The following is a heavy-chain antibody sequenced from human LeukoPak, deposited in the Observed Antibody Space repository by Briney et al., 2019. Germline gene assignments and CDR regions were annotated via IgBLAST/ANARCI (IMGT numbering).Heavy chain of an antibody. Sequence: GGSLRLSCAASGFTFNTYWMHWVRQAPGKGLVWVARVNREGTTTAYADSVKGRLIISRDNSKDTLYLQMNSLRAEDTAVYYCARDSDWILFDYWGQGTPVTVSS. D-gene: IGHD2-2*03. CDR2: VNREGTTT. J-gene: IGHJ4*02. CDR3: ARDSDWILFDY. CDR1: GFTFNTYW. V-gene: IGHV3-74*03.